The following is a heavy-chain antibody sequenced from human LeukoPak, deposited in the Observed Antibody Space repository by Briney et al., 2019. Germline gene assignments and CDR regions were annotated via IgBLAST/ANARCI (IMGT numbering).Heavy chain of an antibody. D-gene: IGHD1-14*01. CDR2: INPSGGST. Sequence: ASVKVSCKASGYTFTSYYMHWVQQAPGQGLEWMGIINPSGGSTDYAQRFQGRVTMTRDTATSTVYMELSSLRSEDTAVYYCAKAAPRSNNQLDYWGQGTLVTVSS. J-gene: IGHJ4*02. V-gene: IGHV1-46*01. CDR3: AKAAPRSNNQLDY. CDR1: GYTFTSYY.